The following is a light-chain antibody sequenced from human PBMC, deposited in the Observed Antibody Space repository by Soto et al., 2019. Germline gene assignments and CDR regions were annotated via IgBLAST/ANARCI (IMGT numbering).Light chain of an antibody. CDR1: QSISSW. CDR2: DAS. Sequence: DIQMTQSPSTLSASVGDRVTITCRASQSISSWLAWYQQKPGKAPKLLIYDASSLESGVTSRFSGSGSGKEFTLTISSLHPDDFATYYCQQYNSYPWTFDQGTKVEIK. V-gene: IGKV1-5*01. CDR3: QQYNSYPWT. J-gene: IGKJ1*01.